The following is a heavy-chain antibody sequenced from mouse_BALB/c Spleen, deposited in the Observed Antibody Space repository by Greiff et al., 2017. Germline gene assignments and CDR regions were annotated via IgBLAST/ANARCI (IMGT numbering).Heavy chain of an antibody. J-gene: IGHJ3*01. D-gene: IGHD1-2*01. V-gene: IGHV3-2*02. CDR2: ISYSGST. CDR3: ARRATATLFAC. Sequence: EVMLVESGPGLVKPSQSLSLTCTVTGYSITSDYAWNWIRQFPGNKLEWMGYISYSGSTSYNPSLKSRISITRDTSKNQFFLQLNSVTTEDTATYNCARRATATLFACWGQGTLVTVSA. CDR1: GYSITSDYA.